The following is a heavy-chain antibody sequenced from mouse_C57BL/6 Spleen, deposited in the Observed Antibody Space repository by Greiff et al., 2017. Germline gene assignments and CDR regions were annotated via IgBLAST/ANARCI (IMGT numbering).Heavy chain of an antibody. V-gene: IGHV3-6*01. J-gene: IGHJ4*01. Sequence: EESGPGLVKPSQSLSLTCSVTGYSITSGYYWNWIRQFPGNKLEWMGYISYDGSNNYNPSLKNRISITRDTSKNQFFLKLNSVTTEDTATYYCARADYYGSSYAMDYWGQGTSVTVSS. D-gene: IGHD1-1*01. CDR2: ISYDGSN. CDR1: GYSITSGYY. CDR3: ARADYYGSSYAMDY.